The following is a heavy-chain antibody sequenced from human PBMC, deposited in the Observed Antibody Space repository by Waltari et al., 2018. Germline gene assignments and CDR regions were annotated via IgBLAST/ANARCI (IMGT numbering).Heavy chain of an antibody. CDR2: INHSGST. J-gene: IGHJ3*02. V-gene: IGHV4-34*01. Sequence: QAQLQQGGAELLKPTETLSLTCAVYGGSFSGYYWSWILQPPGKGLEWIGEINHSGSTNYNPSLKSRVTISVDTSKNQFALKLSSVTAADTAVYSCARGLYYYDSSGAFDIWGQGTMVTVSS. CDR3: ARGLYYYDSSGAFDI. D-gene: IGHD3-22*01. CDR1: GGSFSGYY.